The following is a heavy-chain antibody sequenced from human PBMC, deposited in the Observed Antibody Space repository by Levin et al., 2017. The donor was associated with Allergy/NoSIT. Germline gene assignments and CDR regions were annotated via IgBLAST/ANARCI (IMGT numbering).Heavy chain of an antibody. V-gene: IGHV4-34*01. Sequence: SQTLSLTCAVYGGSFSGYYWSWIRQPPGKGLEWIGEINHSGSTNYNPSLKSRVTISVDTSKNQFSLKLSSVTAADTAVYYCARVWPPGSRGAFDIWGQGTMVTVSS. CDR2: INHSGST. J-gene: IGHJ3*02. CDR3: ARVWPPGSRGAFDI. CDR1: GGSFSGYY. D-gene: IGHD3-10*01.